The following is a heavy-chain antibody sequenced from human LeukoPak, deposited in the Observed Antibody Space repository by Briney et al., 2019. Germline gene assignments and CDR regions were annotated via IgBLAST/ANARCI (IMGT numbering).Heavy chain of an antibody. Sequence: ASVKVSCKASGGTFSTHAINWVRQAPGQGLEWMGRIIPMIGTANYAQKFQGRVTITADKSTSSAYIELSSLRSEDTAVYYCARRVTGDWGQGTLVTVSS. CDR1: GGTFSTHA. V-gene: IGHV1-69*04. CDR3: ARRVTGD. D-gene: IGHD1-20*01. CDR2: IIPMIGTA. J-gene: IGHJ4*02.